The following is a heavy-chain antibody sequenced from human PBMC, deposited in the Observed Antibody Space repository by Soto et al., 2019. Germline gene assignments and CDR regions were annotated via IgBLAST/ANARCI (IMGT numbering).Heavy chain of an antibody. J-gene: IGHJ6*02. V-gene: IGHV1-46*01. Sequence: ASVKVSCKASGYTFTSYYMHWVRQAPGQGLEWMGIINPSGGSTSYAQKFQGRVTMTRDTSTGTVYMELSSLRSEDTAVYYCAREDSGYSSSWYPYYYYYGMDVWGQGTTVTVSS. CDR1: GYTFTSYY. CDR2: INPSGGST. D-gene: IGHD6-13*01. CDR3: AREDSGYSSSWYPYYYYYGMDV.